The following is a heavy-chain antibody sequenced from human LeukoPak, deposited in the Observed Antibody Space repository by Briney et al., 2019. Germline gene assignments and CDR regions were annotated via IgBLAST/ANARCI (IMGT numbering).Heavy chain of an antibody. CDR3: ARDRGDRSLDY. CDR2: ISGSGGST. V-gene: IGHV3-23*01. Sequence: GGSLRLSCAASGFTFSSYAMSWVRQAPGKGLEWVSAISGSGGSTYYADSVKGRFTISRDNAKNSLYLQMNSLRAEDTAVYYCARDRGDRSLDYWGQGTLVTVSS. D-gene: IGHD3-10*01. J-gene: IGHJ4*02. CDR1: GFTFSSYA.